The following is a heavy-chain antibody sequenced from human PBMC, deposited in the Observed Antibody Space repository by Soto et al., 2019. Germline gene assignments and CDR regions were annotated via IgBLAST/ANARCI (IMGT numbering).Heavy chain of an antibody. V-gene: IGHV3-48*02. J-gene: IGHJ4*02. CDR3: ARDAMVRGVYYFDY. Sequence: GGSLRLSCAASGFTFSSYSMNWVRQAPGKGLEWVSYISSSSSTIYYADSVKGRFTISRDNAKNSLYLQMNSLRDEDTAVYYCARDAMVRGVYYFDYWGQGTLVTVSS. D-gene: IGHD3-10*01. CDR2: ISSSSSTI. CDR1: GFTFSSYS.